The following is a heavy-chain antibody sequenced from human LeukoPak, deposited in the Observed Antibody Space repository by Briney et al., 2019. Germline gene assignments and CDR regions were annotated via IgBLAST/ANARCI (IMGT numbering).Heavy chain of an antibody. J-gene: IGHJ3*02. CDR2: IYYSGST. CDR3: ARPYDFWSGYYRGELVHGAFDI. V-gene: IGHV4-39*07. CDR1: GGSISSSSYY. D-gene: IGHD3-3*01. Sequence: SETLSLTCTVSGGSISSSSYYWGWIRQPPGKGLEWIGSIYYSGSTYYNPSLKSRVTISVDTSKNQFSLKLSSVTAADTAVYYCARPYDFWSGYYRGELVHGAFDIWGQGTMVTVSS.